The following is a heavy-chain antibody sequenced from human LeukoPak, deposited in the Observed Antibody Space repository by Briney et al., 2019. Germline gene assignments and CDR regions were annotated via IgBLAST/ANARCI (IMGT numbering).Heavy chain of an antibody. V-gene: IGHV1-2*02. D-gene: IGHD6-13*01. J-gene: IGHJ3*02. CDR2: INPNSGGT. CDR1: GYTFTGYY. Sequence: GASVKVSCKASGYTFTGYYMHWVRQAPGQGLEWMGWINPNSGGTNYAQKFQGRVTMTRDTSISTAYMELSRLRSDDTAVYYCARGGIAAAGTRRAFDIWGQGTMVTVSS. CDR3: ARGGIAAAGTRRAFDI.